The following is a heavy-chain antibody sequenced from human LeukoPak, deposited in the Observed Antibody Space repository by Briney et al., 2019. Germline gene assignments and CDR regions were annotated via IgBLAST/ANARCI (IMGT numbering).Heavy chain of an antibody. J-gene: IGHJ4*02. CDR3: ARRPLSSWYDY. Sequence: SQTLSLTCTVSGGSISSGGYYWSWIRQPPGKGLEWIGYIYHSGSTFYNPSLKSRVTISVDRSKNQFSLKLTSVTAADTAVYYCARRPLSSWYDYWGQGTLVTVSS. V-gene: IGHV4-30-2*01. D-gene: IGHD6-13*01. CDR1: GGSISSGGYY. CDR2: IYHSGST.